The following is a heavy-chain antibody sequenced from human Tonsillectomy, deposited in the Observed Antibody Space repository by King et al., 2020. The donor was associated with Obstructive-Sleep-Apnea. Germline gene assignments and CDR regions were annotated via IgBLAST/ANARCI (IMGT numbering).Heavy chain of an antibody. CDR1: GYTFTSYG. Sequence: VQLVQSGAEVKKPGASVKVSCKASGYTFTSYGISWVRQAPGQGLEWMGWISAYNGNTNYAQKLQGRVTMTTDTSTSTAYMELRSLRSDDTAVYYCARNGGPEWLALLLYYFDYWGQGTLVTVSS. CDR3: ARNGGPEWLALLLYYFDY. V-gene: IGHV1-18*04. CDR2: ISAYNGNT. D-gene: IGHD6-19*01. J-gene: IGHJ4*02.